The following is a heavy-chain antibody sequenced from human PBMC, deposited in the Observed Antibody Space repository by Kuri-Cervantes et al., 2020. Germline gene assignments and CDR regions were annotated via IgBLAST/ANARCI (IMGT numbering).Heavy chain of an antibody. Sequence: GGSLRLSCVASGFTFSNYWMSWVRQAPGKGLEWVANIKQDRSERYYVDSVKGRFTISRDNAKNSLYLQMNSLRAEDTAVYYCAKDIGQIYYYYYGMDVWGRGTTVTVSS. CDR2: IKQDRSER. D-gene: IGHD1-26*01. J-gene: IGHJ6*02. CDR1: GFTFSNYW. V-gene: IGHV3-7*01. CDR3: AKDIGQIYYYYYGMDV.